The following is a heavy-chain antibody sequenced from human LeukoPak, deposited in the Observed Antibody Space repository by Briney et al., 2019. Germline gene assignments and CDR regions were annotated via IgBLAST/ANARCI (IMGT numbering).Heavy chain of an antibody. J-gene: IGHJ4*02. Sequence: PGGSLRLSCAASGFTVSSNFMSWVRQASGKGLEWVSVIYSAGSTYYADSVKGRFTISRDISKNTLFLQMNSLRAEDTAVYYCARDLTVYGGNPLYYFDYWGQGTLVTVSS. D-gene: IGHD4-23*01. CDR3: ARDLTVYGGNPLYYFDY. V-gene: IGHV3-66*01. CDR1: GFTVSSNF. CDR2: IYSAGST.